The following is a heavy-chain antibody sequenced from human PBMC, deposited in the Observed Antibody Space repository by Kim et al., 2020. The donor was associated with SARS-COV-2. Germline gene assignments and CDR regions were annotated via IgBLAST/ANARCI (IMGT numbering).Heavy chain of an antibody. J-gene: IGHJ4*02. CDR3: ARGRDYFDY. V-gene: IGHV4-31*02. CDR2: GTT. Sequence: GTTSSNPSRKSRVTLSVDTSKNPSSLKLGSVTAADTAVYYCARGRDYFDYWGQGTLVTVSS.